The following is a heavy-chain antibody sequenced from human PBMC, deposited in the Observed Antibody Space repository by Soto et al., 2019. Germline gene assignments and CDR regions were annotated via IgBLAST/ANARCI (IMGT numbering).Heavy chain of an antibody. V-gene: IGHV3-21*01. CDR1: GFTFSTYS. Sequence: SGGSLRLSCVGSGFTFSTYSINWVRQAPGKGLEWVSSISSRSDIYYADSVKGRFTISRDNAKNSVSLQMNSLRAEDTAVYNCAREYTAWPLAYGLDVWGQGTTVTVSS. J-gene: IGHJ6*01. CDR2: ISSRSDI. D-gene: IGHD2-2*02. CDR3: AREYTAWPLAYGLDV.